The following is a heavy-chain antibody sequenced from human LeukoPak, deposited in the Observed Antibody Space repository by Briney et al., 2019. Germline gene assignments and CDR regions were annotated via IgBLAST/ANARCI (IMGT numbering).Heavy chain of an antibody. D-gene: IGHD1-1*01. J-gene: IGHJ4*02. CDR3: ARVARTTGTTDFDY. V-gene: IGHV1-18*04. CDR1: GDTFTRYG. Sequence: ASVKVSCKASGDTFTRYGISWVRQAPGQGLEWMGWISTYNGHTKYAQKLQGRVTMTTDTSTTTVYMELRSLTSDDTAVYYCARVARTTGTTDFDYWGQGTLVTVSS. CDR2: ISTYNGHT.